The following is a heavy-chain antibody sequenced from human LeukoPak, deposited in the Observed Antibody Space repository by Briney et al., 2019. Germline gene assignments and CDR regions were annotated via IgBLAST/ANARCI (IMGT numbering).Heavy chain of an antibody. CDR3: ARATRQQQNYYYMDV. D-gene: IGHD6-13*01. CDR2: INPSGGST. J-gene: IGHJ6*03. Sequence: ASVKLSFKASGYTFTSYYMHWVRQAPGQGLEWMGIINPSGGSTSYAQKFQGRVTMTRDMSTSTVYMELSSLRSEDTAVYYCARATRQQQNYYYMDVWGKGTTVTVSS. CDR1: GYTFTSYY. V-gene: IGHV1-46*01.